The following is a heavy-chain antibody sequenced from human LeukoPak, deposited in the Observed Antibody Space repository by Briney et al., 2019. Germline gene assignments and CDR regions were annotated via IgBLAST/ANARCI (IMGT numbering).Heavy chain of an antibody. CDR1: GFTFSSYS. J-gene: IGHJ4*02. V-gene: IGHV3-21*01. CDR3: ARAHYYDSLSRDY. Sequence: PGGSLRLSCAASGFTFSSYSMNWVRQAPGKGLEWVSSISSSSSYLYYADSVKGRFTISRDNAKTSLYLQMNSLRAEDTAVYYCARAHYYDSLSRDYWGQGTLVTVSS. D-gene: IGHD3-22*01. CDR2: ISSSSSYL.